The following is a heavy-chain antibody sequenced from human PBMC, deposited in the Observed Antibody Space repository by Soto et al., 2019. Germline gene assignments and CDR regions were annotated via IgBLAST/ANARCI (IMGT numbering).Heavy chain of an antibody. CDR1: GFTVSSNY. J-gene: IGHJ6*02. CDR3: ARDRSSSCCYYYGVDV. V-gene: IGHV3-53*01. D-gene: IGHD6-13*01. CDR2: IYSGGST. Sequence: GGSLRLSCVASGFTVSSNYMSWVRQAPGKGLEWVSLIYSGGSTYYADSVKGRFTISRDNSKNTLFLHMNSLRAEDTAVYYCARDRSSSCCYYYGVDVWGQGTTVTVSS.